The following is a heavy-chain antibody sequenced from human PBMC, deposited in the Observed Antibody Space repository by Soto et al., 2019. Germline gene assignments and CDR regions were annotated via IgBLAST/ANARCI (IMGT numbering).Heavy chain of an antibody. Sequence: SETLSLTCSVSGGSISSGYYYWSWIRQPPGKGLEWIGNIYYSGSTYYNPSLKSRVTISVDTSKNQFSLKLSSVTAADTAVYYWAKGEYSSSSGAFDIWGQGTMVTVSS. D-gene: IGHD6-6*01. J-gene: IGHJ3*02. CDR3: AKGEYSSSSGAFDI. CDR1: GGSISSGYYY. V-gene: IGHV4-30-4*01. CDR2: IYYSGST.